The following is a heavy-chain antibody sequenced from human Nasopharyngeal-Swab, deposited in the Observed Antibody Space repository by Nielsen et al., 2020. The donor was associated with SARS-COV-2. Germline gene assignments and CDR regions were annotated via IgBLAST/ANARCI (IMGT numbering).Heavy chain of an antibody. CDR3: AKGFLDYYYYMDV. Sequence: GESLKISCAASGFTFSSYAMHWVRQAPGKGLEWVTLIWYDGTNTYYADSVKGRFTISRDNSKNTVYLHMNSLRAEDTAIYYCAKGFLDYYYYMDVWGKGTTVTVSS. CDR2: IWYDGTNT. CDR1: GFTFSSYA. D-gene: IGHD3-10*01. V-gene: IGHV3-33*06. J-gene: IGHJ6*03.